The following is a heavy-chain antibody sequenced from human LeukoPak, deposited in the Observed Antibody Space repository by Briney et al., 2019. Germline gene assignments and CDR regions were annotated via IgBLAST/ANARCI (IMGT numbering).Heavy chain of an antibody. CDR3: ARDADWGYDAYDI. V-gene: IGHV6-1*01. Sequence: SQTLSLTCAISGDGLSVSSDVWNWVRQSPLRGLEWLGRTYYKSKWHNDYAVSVKSRITISPDTSKNQFSLHLNSVTPEDTPVYYCARDADWGYDAYDIWGQGTMVTVSS. CDR2: TYYKSKWHN. J-gene: IGHJ3*02. CDR1: GDGLSVSSDV. D-gene: IGHD7-27*01.